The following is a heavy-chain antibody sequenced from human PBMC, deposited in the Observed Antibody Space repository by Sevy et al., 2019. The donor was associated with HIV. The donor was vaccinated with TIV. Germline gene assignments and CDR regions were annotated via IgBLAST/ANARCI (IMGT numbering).Heavy chain of an antibody. V-gene: IGHV3-30*04. Sequence: GGSLRLSCTVSGFIFSNFAMNWVRQAPGKGLEWVAVTSYDGSHKYYADSVKGRFTVSRDNSRNILSLEMNSLRRDDTAVYYRARGENDDEFFQYWGQGTLVTVSS. D-gene: IGHD1-26*01. CDR1: GFIFSNFA. J-gene: IGHJ1*01. CDR2: TSYDGSHK. CDR3: ARGENDDEFFQY.